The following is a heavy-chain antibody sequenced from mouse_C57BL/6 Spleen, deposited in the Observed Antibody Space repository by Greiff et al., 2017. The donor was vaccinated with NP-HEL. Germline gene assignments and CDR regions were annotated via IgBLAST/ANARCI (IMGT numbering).Heavy chain of an antibody. CDR3: AGNYYYAMDY. CDR1: GYTFTDYY. J-gene: IGHJ4*01. Sequence: EVQLQQSGPELVKPGASVKISCKASGYTFTDYYMNWVKQSHGKSLEWIGDINPNNGGTSYNQKFKGKATLTVDKSSSTAYMELRSLTSEDSAVYYWAGNYYYAMDYWGQGTSVTVSS. V-gene: IGHV1-26*01. CDR2: INPNNGGT.